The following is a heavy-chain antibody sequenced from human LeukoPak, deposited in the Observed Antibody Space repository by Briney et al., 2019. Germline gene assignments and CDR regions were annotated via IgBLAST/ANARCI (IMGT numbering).Heavy chain of an antibody. CDR3: AKDLAYSSGWTHYYFDY. Sequence: PGGTLRLSCAASRFTFSSYGMSWVRQAPGKGLEWVSAISGSGGSTYYADSVKGRFTISRDNSKNTLYLQMNSLRAEDTAVYYCAKDLAYSSGWTHYYFDYWGQGTLVTVSS. V-gene: IGHV3-23*01. CDR2: ISGSGGST. CDR1: RFTFSSYG. D-gene: IGHD6-19*01. J-gene: IGHJ4*02.